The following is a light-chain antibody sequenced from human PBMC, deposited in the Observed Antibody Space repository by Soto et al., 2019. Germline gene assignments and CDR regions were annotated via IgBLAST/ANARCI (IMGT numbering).Light chain of an antibody. CDR2: DAS. V-gene: IGKV3-11*01. Sequence: EIVFTQSPATLSLSPGERATLSCRASQSFSNFLAWYQQKPGQAPRLLIYDASIRATGIPARFSGSGSVTDFNITISSLEPEDFAIYYCQKRGDWPSFGGGTKVDIK. CDR1: QSFSNF. CDR3: QKRGDWPS. J-gene: IGKJ4*01.